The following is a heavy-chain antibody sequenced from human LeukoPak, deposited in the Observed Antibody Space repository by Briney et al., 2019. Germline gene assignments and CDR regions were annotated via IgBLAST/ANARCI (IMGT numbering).Heavy chain of an antibody. CDR3: ARDSYYDSSGYYWGGAFDI. Sequence: ASVKVSCKASGYTFTGYYMHWVRQAPGQGLEWMGWINPNSGGTNYAQKFQGRVTMTRDTSISTAYMELSRLRSDDTAVYYCARDSYYDSSGYYWGGAFDIWGQGTMVTVSS. CDR2: INPNSGGT. CDR1: GYTFTGYY. D-gene: IGHD3-22*01. J-gene: IGHJ3*02. V-gene: IGHV1-2*02.